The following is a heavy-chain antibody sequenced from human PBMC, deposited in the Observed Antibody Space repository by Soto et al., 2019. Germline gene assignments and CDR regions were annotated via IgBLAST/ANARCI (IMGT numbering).Heavy chain of an antibody. J-gene: IGHJ4*02. CDR2: INSDGSST. CDR1: GFTFSTYW. D-gene: IGHD3-16*01. V-gene: IGHV3-74*03. Sequence: GGSLRLSCAASGFTFSTYWMHWVRQAPGKGLVWVSRINSDGSSTTYADSVKGRFTISRDNAKNTLYLQMNSLRAEDTAVYYCLLRNDLAPGYWGQGTLVTVSS. CDR3: LLRNDLAPGY.